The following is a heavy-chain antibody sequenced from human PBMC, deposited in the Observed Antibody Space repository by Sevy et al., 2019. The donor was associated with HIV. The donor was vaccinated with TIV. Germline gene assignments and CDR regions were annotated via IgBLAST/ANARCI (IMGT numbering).Heavy chain of an antibody. J-gene: IGHJ4*02. CDR1: GFTFSSYW. Sequence: GGSLRLSCAASGFTFSSYWMSWVRQAPGKGLEWVANINLDGSMKYYVDSVKGRFTVSRDNAKNSLSLQMNSLRAEDTAVYYCARSIGATGPDYWGQGTLVTVSS. CDR3: ARSIGATGPDY. V-gene: IGHV3-7*01. D-gene: IGHD6-13*01. CDR2: INLDGSMK.